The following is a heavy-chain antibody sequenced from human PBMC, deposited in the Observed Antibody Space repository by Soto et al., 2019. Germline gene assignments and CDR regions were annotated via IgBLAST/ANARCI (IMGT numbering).Heavy chain of an antibody. D-gene: IGHD3-10*01. J-gene: IGHJ6*02. CDR1: GGSISSRTYY. CDR2: ISYSGSA. V-gene: IGHV4-39*02. Sequence: SETLSLTCTVSGGSISSRTYYWGWIRQSPGKGLEWIASISYSGSAFHNPSLNGRVTMSVDTSKNQFSLQLNSVTPEDTAVYYCAREQGSYGMDVWGQGTTVTVSS. CDR3: AREQGSYGMDV.